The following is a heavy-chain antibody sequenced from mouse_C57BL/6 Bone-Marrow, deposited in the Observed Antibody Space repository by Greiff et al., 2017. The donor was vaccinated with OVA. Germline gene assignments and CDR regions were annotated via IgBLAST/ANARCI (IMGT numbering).Heavy chain of an antibody. CDR3: AREGGNPYYFDY. V-gene: IGHV1-81*01. CDR1: GYTFTSYG. Sequence: SGAELARPGASVKLSCKASGYTFTSYGISWVKQRTGQGLEWIGEIYPRSGNTYYNEKFKGKATLTADKSSSTAYMELRSLTSEDSAVYFCAREGGNPYYFDYWGQGTTLTVSS. D-gene: IGHD2-1*01. J-gene: IGHJ2*01. CDR2: IYPRSGNT.